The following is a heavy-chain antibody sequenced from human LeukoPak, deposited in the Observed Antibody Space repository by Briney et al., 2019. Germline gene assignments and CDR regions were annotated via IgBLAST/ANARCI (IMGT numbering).Heavy chain of an antibody. Sequence: GGSLRLSCAASGFPFSRYWMSWVRQAPGKGLEWVANIKTDGSEKHYVDSVKGRFTFSRDNAKNSLYLQMNGLRAEDMAVYYCARLAAGSDYFDYGGRGPLVTVS. CDR3: ARLAAGSDYFDY. D-gene: IGHD2-15*01. V-gene: IGHV3-7*04. CDR1: GFPFSRYW. CDR2: IKTDGSEK. J-gene: IGHJ4*02.